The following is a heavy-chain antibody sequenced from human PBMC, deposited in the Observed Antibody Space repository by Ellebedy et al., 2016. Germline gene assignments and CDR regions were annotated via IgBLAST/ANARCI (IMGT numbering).Heavy chain of an antibody. CDR1: GFTFTNYG. Sequence: GESLKISCVGSGFTFTNYGMSWVRQAPGKGLEWVSGLNWNGGGIGYADSVRGRVTISRDNGKNSLYLQMNSLRAEDTAVYYCARDKGPYGSGRYYHDSWGQGTLVTVSS. CDR2: LNWNGGGI. J-gene: IGHJ4*02. D-gene: IGHD3-10*01. V-gene: IGHV3-20*04. CDR3: ARDKGPYGSGRYYHDS.